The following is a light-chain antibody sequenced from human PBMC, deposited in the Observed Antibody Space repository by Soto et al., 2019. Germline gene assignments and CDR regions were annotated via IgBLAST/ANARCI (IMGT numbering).Light chain of an antibody. Sequence: QSALTQPASVSGSPGQSITISCTGTDSDVGGYNYVSWYQQHPGKAPKLMIYGVYNRPSGVSNRFSGSKSGNTASLTISGLQAEDEADYYCSSFTNNNTPHVFFGGGTKLTVL. V-gene: IGLV2-14*01. J-gene: IGLJ2*01. CDR2: GVY. CDR1: DSDVGGYNY. CDR3: SSFTNNNTPHVF.